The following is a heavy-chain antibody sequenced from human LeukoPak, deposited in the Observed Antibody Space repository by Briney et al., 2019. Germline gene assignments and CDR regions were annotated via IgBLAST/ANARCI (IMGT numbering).Heavy chain of an antibody. CDR2: ITSGGNTR. CDR1: GFTFSSYE. Sequence: PGGSLRLSCAASGFTFSSYEMNWVRQAPGKGLEWVSYITSGGNTRYYADSVKGRFTISRDNAKNSLYLQMNSLRADDTAVYYCARAGGDTAIVFDAFDIWGQGTVVTVSS. V-gene: IGHV3-48*03. D-gene: IGHD5-18*01. J-gene: IGHJ3*02. CDR3: ARAGGDTAIVFDAFDI.